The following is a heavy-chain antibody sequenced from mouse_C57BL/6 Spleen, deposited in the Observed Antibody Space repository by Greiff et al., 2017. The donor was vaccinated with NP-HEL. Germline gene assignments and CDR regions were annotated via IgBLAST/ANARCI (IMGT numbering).Heavy chain of an antibody. J-gene: IGHJ4*01. Sequence: QVQLQQPGAELVKPGASVKMSCKASGYTFTSYWITWVKQRPGQGLEWIGDIYPGSGSTNYNEKFKGKATLTVDTSSSTAYMQLSSLTSEDSAVYYCAGWLLPYAMDYWGQGTSVTVSS. CDR1: GYTFTSYW. CDR2: IYPGSGST. CDR3: AGWLLPYAMDY. V-gene: IGHV1-55*01. D-gene: IGHD2-3*01.